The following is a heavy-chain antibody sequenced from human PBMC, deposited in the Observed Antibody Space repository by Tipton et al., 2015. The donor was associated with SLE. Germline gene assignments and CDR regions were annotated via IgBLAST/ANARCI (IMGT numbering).Heavy chain of an antibody. D-gene: IGHD6-13*01. Sequence: TLSLTCAVSGYSVGSDYYWGGVRQPPGKGLEWIGSISHSGITDYNPSLKSRVTISVDTSKNQFSLKLSSVTAADTAVYYCGRVYSTSWPIDYWGPGTLVTVSS. CDR3: GRVYSTSWPIDY. CDR2: ISHSGIT. CDR1: GYSVGSDYY. V-gene: IGHV4-38-2*01. J-gene: IGHJ4*02.